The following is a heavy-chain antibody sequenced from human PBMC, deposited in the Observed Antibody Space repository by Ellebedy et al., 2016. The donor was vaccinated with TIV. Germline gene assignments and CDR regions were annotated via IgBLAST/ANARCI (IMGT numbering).Heavy chain of an antibody. D-gene: IGHD3-10*01. CDR1: GGSISNYY. CDR3: ARGSRGYGSQGDY. J-gene: IGHJ4*02. V-gene: IGHV4-59*01. Sequence: SETLSLTCTVSGGSISNYYWSWIRQPPGKGLEWIGYIYYSGSTNYNPFLKSRVTISVDTSKNQFSLKLSSVTAADTAVYYCARGSRGYGSQGDYWGQGTLVTVSS. CDR2: IYYSGST.